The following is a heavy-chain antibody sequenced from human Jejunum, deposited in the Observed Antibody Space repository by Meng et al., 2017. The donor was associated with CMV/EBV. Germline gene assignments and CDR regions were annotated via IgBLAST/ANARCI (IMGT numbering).Heavy chain of an antibody. CDR2: IYTGGST. CDR1: GFKVPSIY. CDR3: AKGEGRPHYYFDY. Sequence: SGFKVPSIYLSWVRQAPGKGLEWVSTIYTGGSTFYTDSVEGRFAISRDTSKNTPYLQMNSLRPEDTAIYYCAKGEGRPHYYFDYWGQGTLVTVSS. D-gene: IGHD1-26*01. J-gene: IGHJ4*02. V-gene: IGHV3-53*01.